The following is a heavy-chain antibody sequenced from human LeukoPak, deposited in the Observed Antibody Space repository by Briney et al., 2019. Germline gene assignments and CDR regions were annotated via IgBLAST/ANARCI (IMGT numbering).Heavy chain of an antibody. Sequence: GESLVISCKGSGYTFDTYRIGWVRQMPGKGLEWMGIIYPGDSDTRYSPSFQGQVTISADKSISTAYLQWSSLKASDTAMYYCARLGCSSTSCRDGYGMDVWGQGTTVTVSS. CDR3: ARLGCSSTSCRDGYGMDV. CDR2: IYPGDSDT. CDR1: GYTFDTYR. V-gene: IGHV5-51*01. D-gene: IGHD2-2*01. J-gene: IGHJ6*02.